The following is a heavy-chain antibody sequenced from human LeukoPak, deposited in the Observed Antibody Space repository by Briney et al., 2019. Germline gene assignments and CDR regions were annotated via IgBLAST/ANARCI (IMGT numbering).Heavy chain of an antibody. CDR3: ARDRYGDPYYYYYMDV. CDR2: IYYSGST. Sequence: SETLSLTCTVSGGSISSSSYYWGWIRQPPGKGLEWIGSIYYSGSTYYNPSLKSRVTISVDTSKNQFSLKLGSVTAADTAVYYCARDRYGDPYYYYYMDVWGKGTTVTISS. V-gene: IGHV4-39*07. J-gene: IGHJ6*03. D-gene: IGHD4-17*01. CDR1: GGSISSSSYY.